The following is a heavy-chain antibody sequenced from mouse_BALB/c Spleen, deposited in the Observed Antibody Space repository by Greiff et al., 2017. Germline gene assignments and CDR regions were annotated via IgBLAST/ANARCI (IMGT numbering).Heavy chain of an antibody. CDR3: ARNYYGNYVGAMDY. CDR1: GFTFSDYY. V-gene: IGHV5-4*02. Sequence: EVKLVESGGGLVKPGGSLKLSCAASGFTFSDYYMYWVRQTPEKRLEWVATISDGGSYTYYPDSVKGRFTISRDNAKNNLYLQMSSLKSEDTAMYYCARNYYGNYVGAMDYWGQGTSVTVSS. CDR2: ISDGGSYT. J-gene: IGHJ4*01. D-gene: IGHD2-1*01.